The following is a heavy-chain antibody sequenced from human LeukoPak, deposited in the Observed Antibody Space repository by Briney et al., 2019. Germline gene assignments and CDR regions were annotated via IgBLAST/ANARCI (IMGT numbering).Heavy chain of an antibody. J-gene: IGHJ3*02. CDR1: GFTFSSYD. Sequence: GGSLRLSCAASGFTFSSYDMHWVRQAPGKGLEWVLAIWYDRNNKYYEDSVKGRFTISRDNSKKNLYLQMNSLRGEDTALYYCASAGPAVPGVFDIWGLGTMVTVFS. CDR2: IWYDRNNK. D-gene: IGHD6-19*01. V-gene: IGHV3-33*01. CDR3: ASAGPAVPGVFDI.